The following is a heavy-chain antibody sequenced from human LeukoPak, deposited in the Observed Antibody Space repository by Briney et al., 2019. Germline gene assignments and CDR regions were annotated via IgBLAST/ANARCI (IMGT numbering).Heavy chain of an antibody. Sequence: PSETLSLTCTVSGGSISSYYWSWIRQPPGKGLEWIGYIYYTGSTNYNPSLKSRVTISVDTSKNQFSLKLSSVTAADTAVYYCARRVAVAGSLDYWGQGTLVPVSS. J-gene: IGHJ4*02. D-gene: IGHD6-19*01. CDR1: GGSISSYY. CDR2: IYYTGST. V-gene: IGHV4-59*08. CDR3: ARRVAVAGSLDY.